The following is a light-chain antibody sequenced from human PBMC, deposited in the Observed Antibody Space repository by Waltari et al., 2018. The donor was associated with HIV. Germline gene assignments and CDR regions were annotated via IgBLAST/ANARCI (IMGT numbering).Light chain of an antibody. V-gene: IGLV1-51*01. CDR2: DNN. J-gene: IGLJ3*02. Sequence: QSVLTQPPSVSAAPGEKVTISCPASNSNIGNGYVSWYQHRPGAAPKLLIYDNNNRPSGIPDRVSGSKSGTSATLDITGLQTGDEADYYCGTWDRTLSGGVFGGGTKLTVL. CDR3: GTWDRTLSGGV. CDR1: NSNIGNGY.